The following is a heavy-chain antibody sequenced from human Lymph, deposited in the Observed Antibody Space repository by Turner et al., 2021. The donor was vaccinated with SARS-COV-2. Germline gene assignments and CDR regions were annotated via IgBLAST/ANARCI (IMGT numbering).Heavy chain of an antibody. V-gene: IGHV3-21*01. J-gene: IGHJ4*02. Sequence: ELQLVESGGGLVKPGGSFIRSCAASGFTFSTYSMNGVRQAPGKGLEGISSISSSSSYIYYADSVKGGLTITRDDAKNSLYLQMNSLRAEDTAVYFCAGDIPTTADYFDYWGQGTLVTVSS. CDR2: ISSSSSYI. CDR3: AGDIPTTADYFDY. D-gene: IGHD4-17*01. CDR1: GFTFSTYS.